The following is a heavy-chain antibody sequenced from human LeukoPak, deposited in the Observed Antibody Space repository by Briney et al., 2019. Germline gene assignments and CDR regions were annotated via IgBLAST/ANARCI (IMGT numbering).Heavy chain of an antibody. J-gene: IGHJ4*02. CDR2: ISYDGSNK. V-gene: IGHV3-30-3*01. CDR3: ATTTLGGSYPFDY. CDR1: GLTFSSYA. D-gene: IGHD1-26*01. Sequence: GGSLRLSCAASGLTFSSYAMHWVRQAPGKGLEWVAVISYDGSNKYYADSVKGRFTISRDNSKNTLYLQMNSLRAEDTAVYYCATTTLGGSYPFDYWGQGTLVTVSS.